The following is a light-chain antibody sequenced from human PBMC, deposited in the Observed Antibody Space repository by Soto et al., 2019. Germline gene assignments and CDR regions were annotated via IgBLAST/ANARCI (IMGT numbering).Light chain of an antibody. J-gene: IGKJ4*01. Sequence: IVLTQSPSTLSLSPGERATLPCRASQSVSSYLAWYQQKPGQAPRLLIYDASNRATGIPARFSGSGSGTDFTLTISSLEPEDFAVYYCQQRRTFGGGTKVDIK. CDR1: QSVSSY. CDR3: QQRRT. CDR2: DAS. V-gene: IGKV3-11*01.